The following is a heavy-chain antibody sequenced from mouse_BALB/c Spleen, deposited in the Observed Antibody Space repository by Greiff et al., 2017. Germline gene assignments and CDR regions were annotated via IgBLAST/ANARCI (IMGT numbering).Heavy chain of an antibody. D-gene: IGHD2-14*01. CDR2: IWSDGST. CDR1: GFSLTSYG. V-gene: IGHV2-6-2*01. CDR3: ARQGDRYDGGFAMDY. J-gene: IGHJ4*01. Sequence: VKLMESGPDLVAPSQSLSITCTVSGFSLTSYGVHWVRQPPGKGLEWLVVIWSDGSTTYNSALKSRLSISKDNSKSQVFLKMNSLQTDDTAMYYCARQGDRYDGGFAMDYWGQGTSVTVSS.